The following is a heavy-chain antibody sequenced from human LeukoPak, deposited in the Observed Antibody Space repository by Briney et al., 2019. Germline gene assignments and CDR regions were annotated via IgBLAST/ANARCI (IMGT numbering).Heavy chain of an antibody. CDR1: GGSFSGYY. V-gene: IGHV4-34*01. J-gene: IGHJ6*02. CDR2: INHSGST. CDR3: ARVSVVYGMDV. Sequence: SETLSLTCAVYGGSFSGYYWSWIRQPPGKGLEWIGEINHSGSTNYNPSLKSRVTISVDTSKKQFSLKLSSVTAADTAVYYCARVSVVYGMDVWGRGTTVTVSS.